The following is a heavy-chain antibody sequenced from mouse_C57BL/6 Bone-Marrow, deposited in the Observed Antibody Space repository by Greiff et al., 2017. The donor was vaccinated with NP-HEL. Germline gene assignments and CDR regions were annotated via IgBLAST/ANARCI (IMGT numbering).Heavy chain of an antibody. J-gene: IGHJ3*01. CDR3: TLLYYGSSSAWFAY. V-gene: IGHV14-4*01. CDR1: GFNIKDDY. Sequence: VQLQQSGAELVRPGASVKLSCTASGFNIKDDYMHWVKQRPEQGLEWIGWIDPENGDTEYASKFQGKATITADTSSNTAYLQLSILTSEDTAVYYCTLLYYGSSSAWFAYWGQGTLVTVSA. CDR2: IDPENGDT. D-gene: IGHD1-1*01.